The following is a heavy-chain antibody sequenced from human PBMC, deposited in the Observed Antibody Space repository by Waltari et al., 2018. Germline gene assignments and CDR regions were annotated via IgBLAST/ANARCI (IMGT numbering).Heavy chain of an antibody. Sequence: LRLQESGSALVMRCQTLSLTCGGYGRYSWCWIRQQPGKGLEWMGDIDRSGSTSYNPSLSRRLAISIDNTTTHSSLILTTIIASDDTVDYCCAERGSGSNSNEWDYFDSWGQGTLVTVSS. CDR2: IDRSGST. D-gene: IGHD3-10*01. CDR3: CAERGSGSNSNEWDYFDS. J-gene: IGHJ4*02. V-gene: IGHV4-34*10. CDR1: GRYS.